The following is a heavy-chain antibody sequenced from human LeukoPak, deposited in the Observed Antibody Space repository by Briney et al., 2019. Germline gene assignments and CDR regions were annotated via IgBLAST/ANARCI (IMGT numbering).Heavy chain of an antibody. Sequence: SETLSLTCAVYGGSFSGYYWSWLRQPPGKGLEWIGEINHSGSTNYNPSLKSRVTISVDTSKNQFSLKLSSVTAADTAVYYCARGSGRYYNSSGYYYRYWGQGTLVTVSS. CDR2: INHSGST. V-gene: IGHV4-34*01. CDR1: GGSFSGYY. CDR3: ARGSGRYYNSSGYYYRY. J-gene: IGHJ4*02. D-gene: IGHD3-22*01.